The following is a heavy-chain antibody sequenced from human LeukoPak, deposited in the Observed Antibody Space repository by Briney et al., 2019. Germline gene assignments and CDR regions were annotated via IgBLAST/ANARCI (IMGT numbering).Heavy chain of an antibody. Sequence: SVKVSCKASGGTFSSYAISWVRQAPGQGLEWMGGIIPIFGTANYAQKFQGRVTITTDESTSTAYMELSSLRSEDTAVYYCVRDLLPHYYMDVWGKGTTVTVSS. CDR3: VRDLLPHYYMDV. CDR2: IIPIFGTA. D-gene: IGHD3-22*01. V-gene: IGHV1-69*05. J-gene: IGHJ6*03. CDR1: GGTFSSYA.